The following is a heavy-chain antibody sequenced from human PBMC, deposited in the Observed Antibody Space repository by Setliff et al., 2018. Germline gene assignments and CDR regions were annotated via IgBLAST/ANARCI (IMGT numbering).Heavy chain of an antibody. D-gene: IGHD3-9*01. CDR2: IYYSGST. Sequence: ETLTLTCIVSGFSLSNGRMGVSWIRQPPGKGLEWIGSIYYSGSTYYNPSLKSRVTISVDTSKNQFSLKLSSVTAADTAVYYCARHALSFDSAWDVWGKGTTVTVSS. V-gene: IGHV4-39*01. CDR3: ARHALSFDSAWDV. J-gene: IGHJ6*04. CDR1: GFSLSNGRMG.